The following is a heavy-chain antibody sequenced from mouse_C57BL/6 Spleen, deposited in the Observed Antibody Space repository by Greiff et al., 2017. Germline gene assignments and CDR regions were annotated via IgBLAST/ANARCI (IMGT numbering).Heavy chain of an antibody. CDR1: GYTFTSYW. J-gene: IGHJ4*01. V-gene: IGHV1-52*01. CDR2: IDPSDSET. Sequence: QVQLQQPGAELVRPGSSVKLSCKASGYTFTSYWMHWVKQRPIQGLEWIGNIDPSDSETHYNQKFKDKATLTVDKSSSTAYMQLSSLTSEDSAVYYCALSSSYAMDYWGQGTSVTVSS. CDR3: ALSSSYAMDY. D-gene: IGHD1-1*01.